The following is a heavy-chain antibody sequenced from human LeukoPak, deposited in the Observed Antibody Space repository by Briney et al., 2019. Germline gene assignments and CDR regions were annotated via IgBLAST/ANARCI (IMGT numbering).Heavy chain of an antibody. CDR3: ARGFSPTVRGAYFMDV. CDR2: IKQQGSET. V-gene: IGHV3-7*01. CDR1: GFTFSTYW. Sequence: PGGSLRLSCAASGFTFSTYWMSWVRQVPGKGLEWVANIKQQGSETYYVDSVKGRFTVSRDNAKNSLYLQMNSLRAEDTGVYYCARGFSPTVRGAYFMDVWGKGTTVTVSS. J-gene: IGHJ6*03. D-gene: IGHD3-10*01.